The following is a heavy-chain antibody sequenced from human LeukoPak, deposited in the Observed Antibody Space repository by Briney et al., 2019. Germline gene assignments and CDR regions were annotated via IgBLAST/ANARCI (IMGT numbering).Heavy chain of an antibody. D-gene: IGHD3-10*01. CDR2: INHSGST. J-gene: IGHJ5*02. Sequence: PSGTLSLTCAVYGGSFSGYYWSWIRQPPGKGLEWIGEINHSGSTNYNPSLKSRVTISVDTSKNQFSLKLSSVTAADTAVYYCARGITMVRGVENWFDPWGQGTLVTVSS. CDR3: ARGITMVRGVENWFDP. CDR1: GGSFSGYY. V-gene: IGHV4-34*01.